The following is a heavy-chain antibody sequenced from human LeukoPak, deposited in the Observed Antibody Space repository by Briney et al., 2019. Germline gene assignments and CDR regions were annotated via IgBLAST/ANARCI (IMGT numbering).Heavy chain of an antibody. D-gene: IGHD4/OR15-4a*01. J-gene: IGHJ2*01. V-gene: IGHV3-13*01. CDR3: ARVRALAGANWYFDL. CDR1: GFTFKNYA. CDR2: IGTAGDT. Sequence: GGSLRLSCEASGFTFKNYAMSWVRQAPGKGLEWVSAIGTAGDTYYLGSVKGRFTISRENAKTSLFLQMNSLRAGDTAVYYCARVRALAGANWYFDLWGRGTLVTVSS.